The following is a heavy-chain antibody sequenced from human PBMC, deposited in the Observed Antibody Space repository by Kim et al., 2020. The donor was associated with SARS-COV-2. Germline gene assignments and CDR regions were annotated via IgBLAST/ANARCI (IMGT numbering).Heavy chain of an antibody. D-gene: IGHD3-22*01. Sequence: SETLSLTCAVYGGSFSGYYWSWIRQPPGKGLEWIGEINHSGSTNYNPSLKSRVTISVDTSKNQFSLKLSSVTAADTAVYYCARVGNYYDSSGYSTGPYYFDYWGQGTLVTVSS. J-gene: IGHJ4*02. V-gene: IGHV4-34*01. CDR3: ARVGNYYDSSGYSTGPYYFDY. CDR1: GGSFSGYY. CDR2: INHSGST.